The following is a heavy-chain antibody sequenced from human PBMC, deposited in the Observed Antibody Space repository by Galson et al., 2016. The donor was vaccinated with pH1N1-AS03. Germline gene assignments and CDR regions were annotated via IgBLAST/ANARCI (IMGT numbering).Heavy chain of an antibody. D-gene: IGHD3-3*01. J-gene: IGHJ3*02. CDR1: GCTFSSYA. CDR2: IIAMFGTA. CDR3: ARDGNNDDWSGNDAFDN. Sequence: SVKVSCKASGCTFSSYAISWVRQAPGQGLEWMGGIIAMFGTANYAQTVQGRVTITANKSTSTAYMELSSLRSEDTALYYCARDGNNDDWSGNDAFDNWGQGTLVTVSS. V-gene: IGHV1-69*06.